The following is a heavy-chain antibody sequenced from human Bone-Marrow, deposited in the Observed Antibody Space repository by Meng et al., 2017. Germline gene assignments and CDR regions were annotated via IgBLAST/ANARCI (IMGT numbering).Heavy chain of an antibody. CDR1: GFTFSSYS. CDR2: ISSSSSYI. V-gene: IGHV3-21*01. D-gene: IGHD3-22*01. Sequence: GRSLRLSCAASGFTFSSYSMNWVRQAPGKGLEWVSSISSSSSYIYYADSVKGRFTISRDNAKNSLFLQLNSLRAEDTAVYYCAKCLGVSSNGYYYGSFDYWGQGTLVTVSS. J-gene: IGHJ4*02. CDR3: AKCLGVSSNGYYYGSFDY.